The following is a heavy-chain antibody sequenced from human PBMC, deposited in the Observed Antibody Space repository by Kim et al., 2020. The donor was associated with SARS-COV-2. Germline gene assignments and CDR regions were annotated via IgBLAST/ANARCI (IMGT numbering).Heavy chain of an antibody. CDR3: ARQVKEYYFGSGSYRYYGMDV. CDR1: GGSISSSSYY. D-gene: IGHD3-10*01. J-gene: IGHJ6*02. Sequence: SETLSLTCTVSGGSISSSSYYWGWIRQPPGKGLEGIGSIYDSGSTYYNPSLKSRVTISVDRSKNQFSLKLSSATAADTAVYYCARQVKEYYFGSGSYRYYGMDVWGQGTTVTVSS. CDR2: IYDSGST. V-gene: IGHV4-39*01.